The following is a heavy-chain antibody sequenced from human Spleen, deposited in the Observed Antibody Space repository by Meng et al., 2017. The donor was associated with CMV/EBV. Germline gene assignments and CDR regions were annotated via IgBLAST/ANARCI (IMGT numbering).Heavy chain of an antibody. CDR2: ISGYDGNI. D-gene: IGHD4-17*01. CDR3: ARAGAAVTTNFDF. Sequence: CKASGYTFSTYGLSWVRQAPGQGLEWMGWISGYDGNINYVQKFQGRVTMTTDTFTKTAYMEMRSLRSDDSAIYYCARAGAAVTTNFDFWGQGTLVTVSS. V-gene: IGHV1-18*01. J-gene: IGHJ4*02. CDR1: GYTFSTYG.